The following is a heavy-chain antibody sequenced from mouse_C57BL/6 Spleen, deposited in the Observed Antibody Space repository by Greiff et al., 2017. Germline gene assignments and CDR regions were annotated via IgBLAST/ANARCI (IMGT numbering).Heavy chain of an antibody. Sequence: VQLQPSGAELVRPGASVKLSCTASGFNIKDYYMHWVKQRPEQGLEWIGRIDPEDGDTEYAPKFQGKATMPADTSSNSAYLQLSSLTSEDTAVYYCTTLLDDMGYWGQGTTLTVSS. D-gene: IGHD3-3*01. CDR2: IDPEDGDT. CDR1: GFNIKDYY. J-gene: IGHJ2*01. V-gene: IGHV14-1*01. CDR3: TTLLDDMGY.